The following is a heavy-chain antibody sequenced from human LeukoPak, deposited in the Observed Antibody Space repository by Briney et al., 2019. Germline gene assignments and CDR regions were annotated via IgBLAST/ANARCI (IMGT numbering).Heavy chain of an antibody. CDR1: GGTFSSYA. J-gene: IGHJ4*02. CDR2: IIPIFGTA. CDR3: ARTSSSWYLLFDY. Sequence: ASVKVSCKASGGTFSSYAISWVRQAHGQGLEWMGGIIPIFGTANYAQKFQGRVTITTDESTSTAYMELSSLRSEDTAVYYCARTSSSWYLLFDYWGQGTLVTVSS. D-gene: IGHD6-13*01. V-gene: IGHV1-69*05.